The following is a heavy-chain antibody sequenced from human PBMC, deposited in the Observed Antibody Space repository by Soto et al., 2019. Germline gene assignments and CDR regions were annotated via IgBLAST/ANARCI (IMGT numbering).Heavy chain of an antibody. J-gene: IGHJ6*02. Sequence: QVQLVQSGAEVKKPGSSVKVSCKASGGTFSSYAISWVRQAPGQGLEWMGGIIPIFGTADYAQKFQGRVTITADDFTSTAYMWLSSLRSEDTAVYYCARHLGGNHYYYGMAVWGQGTTVTVSS. CDR2: IIPIFGTA. CDR3: ARHLGGNHYYYGMAV. V-gene: IGHV1-69*12. CDR1: GGTFSSYA. D-gene: IGHD3-16*01.